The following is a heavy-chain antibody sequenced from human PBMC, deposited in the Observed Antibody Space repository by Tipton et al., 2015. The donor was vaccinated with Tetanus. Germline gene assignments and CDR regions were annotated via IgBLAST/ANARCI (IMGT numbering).Heavy chain of an antibody. Sequence: LRLSCSVSGDSIRSEDYYWGWIRQSPGKGLEWLGYIYYRGSTYNKPSLKSLVSISLDASKNQFSLSLNSVTAADSATYYCARLTCSSPSCYYYYYYYVDVWGTGTAVAVSS. CDR2: IYYRGST. CDR3: ARLTCSSPSCYYYYYYYVDV. V-gene: IGHV4-30-4*01. J-gene: IGHJ6*03. CDR1: GDSIRSEDYY. D-gene: IGHD2-2*01.